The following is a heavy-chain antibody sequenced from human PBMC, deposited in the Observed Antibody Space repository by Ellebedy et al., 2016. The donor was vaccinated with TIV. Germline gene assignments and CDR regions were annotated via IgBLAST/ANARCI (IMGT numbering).Heavy chain of an antibody. D-gene: IGHD5-18*01. CDR3: AKDRTPLDGYWVFDY. CDR1: GFTFSRYA. Sequence: PGGSLRLSCAASGFTFSRYAMSRVRQAPGKGLEWVSGIVGSGRNIHYADSVKGRFTISRDNSKSTLDLQMNSLRAEDTAVYYCAKDRTPLDGYWVFDYWGQGTLVTVSS. V-gene: IGHV3-23*01. CDR2: IVGSGRNI. J-gene: IGHJ4*02.